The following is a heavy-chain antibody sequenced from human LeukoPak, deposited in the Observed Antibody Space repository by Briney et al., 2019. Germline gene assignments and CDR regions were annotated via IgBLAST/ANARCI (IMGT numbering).Heavy chain of an antibody. CDR1: GYTFTSYY. CDR2: INPSGGST. D-gene: IGHD3-10*01. V-gene: IGHV1-46*01. J-gene: IGHJ6*03. CDR3: ARGPRITLIRGGQWYFYMDV. Sequence: ASVKVSCKAPGYTFTSYYLYWVRQAPGQGLEWMGIINPSGGSTNYAQKFQGRVTMTRDTSTSTVYMELSSLRSEDTAVYYCARGPRITLIRGGQWYFYMDVWGKGTTVTISS.